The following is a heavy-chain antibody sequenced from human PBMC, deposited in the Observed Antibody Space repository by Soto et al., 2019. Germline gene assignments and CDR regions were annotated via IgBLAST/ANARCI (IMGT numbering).Heavy chain of an antibody. D-gene: IGHD2-8*02. V-gene: IGHV3-23*01. Sequence: EVQLMESGGGLVQPGGSLRLSCVASGFTFSNYNMNWARQAPGKGLEWVSTFLSTGVTTYYADSVKGRFTISRDNSRNTLYLQMDSLRAEDTAVYYCAKKLGTPGGTYFDPWGQGTLVTVSS. CDR1: GFTFSNYN. J-gene: IGHJ5*02. CDR3: AKKLGTPGGTYFDP. CDR2: FLSTGVTT.